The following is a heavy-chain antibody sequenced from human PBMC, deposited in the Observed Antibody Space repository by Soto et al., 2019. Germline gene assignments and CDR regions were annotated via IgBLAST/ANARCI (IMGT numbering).Heavy chain of an antibody. D-gene: IGHD1-26*01. Sequence: SLTCAVYGLSFGDYYWSWIRQPPGKGLEWIGEINHSGSTNYNPALKSRVTISVDTSKNQFSLKLSSVTAADTAVYYCARVRRDLSGTYYPLGEGTLVNVPS. V-gene: IGHV4-34*01. CDR3: ARVRRDLSGTYYP. CDR1: GLSFGDYY. CDR2: INHSGST. J-gene: IGHJ5*02.